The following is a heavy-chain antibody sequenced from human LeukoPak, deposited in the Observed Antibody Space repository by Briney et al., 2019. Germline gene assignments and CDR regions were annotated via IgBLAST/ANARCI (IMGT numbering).Heavy chain of an antibody. Sequence: GGSLTLSCAASGFTFSSYARNWVRQAPGKGLEWVAAISGSGGNTYYTDSVKGRFTISRDNSKNTLYLQMSSLRAEDTAIYYCAKETYSSSSGMGSDFDYWGQGTLVTVSS. CDR1: GFTFSSYA. CDR3: AKETYSSSSGMGSDFDY. CDR2: ISGSGGNT. J-gene: IGHJ4*02. D-gene: IGHD6-6*01. V-gene: IGHV3-23*01.